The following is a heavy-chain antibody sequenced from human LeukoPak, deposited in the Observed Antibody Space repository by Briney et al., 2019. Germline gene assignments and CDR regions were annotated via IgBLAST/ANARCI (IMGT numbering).Heavy chain of an antibody. J-gene: IGHJ4*02. V-gene: IGHV7-4-1*02. CDR3: ARGNRHATGEDY. CDR1: GYTFTSYA. D-gene: IGHD3-10*01. CDR2: INTNTANP. Sequence: ASGEVSCKASGYTFTSYAMNWVREAPGQGREGGGCINTNTANPTYAHGFTGRLVFSLDPSVSTPYLQISSLTAEDTAVYYCARGNRHATGEDYWGQGPLATVSS.